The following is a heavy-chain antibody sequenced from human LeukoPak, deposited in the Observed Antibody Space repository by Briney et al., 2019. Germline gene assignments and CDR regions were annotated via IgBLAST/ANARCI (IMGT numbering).Heavy chain of an antibody. CDR1: GFTVSTNY. D-gene: IGHD3-22*01. Sequence: GGSLRLSCAASGFTVSTNYMSWVRQAPGKGLECVSSIYSGGSTYYADSVKGRFTISRDNSKNTLYLQMNSLRAEDTAMYYCARASGGYYLFDYWGQGTLVTVSS. V-gene: IGHV3-53*01. CDR3: ARASGGYYLFDY. CDR2: IYSGGST. J-gene: IGHJ4*02.